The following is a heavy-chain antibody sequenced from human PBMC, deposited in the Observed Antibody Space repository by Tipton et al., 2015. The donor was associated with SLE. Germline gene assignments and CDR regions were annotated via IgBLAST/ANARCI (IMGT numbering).Heavy chain of an antibody. Sequence: SLRLSCAASGFTFSSYAVHWVRQAPGKGLEWVAVISYDGSNKYYADSVKGRFTISRDNSKNTLYLQMNSLRAEDTAVYYCARDGYYGSGRKNNWFDPWGQGTLVTVSS. J-gene: IGHJ5*02. V-gene: IGHV3-30*04. CDR3: ARDGYYGSGRKNNWFDP. CDR1: GFTFSSYA. D-gene: IGHD3-10*01. CDR2: ISYDGSNK.